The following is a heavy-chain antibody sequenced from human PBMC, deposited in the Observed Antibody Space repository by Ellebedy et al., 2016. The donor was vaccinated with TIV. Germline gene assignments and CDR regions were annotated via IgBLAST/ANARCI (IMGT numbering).Heavy chain of an antibody. CDR3: ARDRGSGSYGDLFDF. CDR2: IWFDGNKA. CDR1: GFTFSSYG. Sequence: PGGSLRLSCAASGFTFSSYGIHWVRQAPGKGLEWVSFIWFDGNKAYYADSVKGRFTISRDNSNTTAYLQMNSLRAEDTAVYYCARDRGSGSYGDLFDFWGQGTLVTVSS. J-gene: IGHJ4*02. D-gene: IGHD1-26*01. V-gene: IGHV3-33*01.